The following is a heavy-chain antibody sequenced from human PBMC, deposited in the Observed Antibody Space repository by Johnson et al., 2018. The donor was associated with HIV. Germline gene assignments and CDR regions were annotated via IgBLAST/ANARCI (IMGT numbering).Heavy chain of an antibody. Sequence: QMLLVESGGGVVQPGRSLRLSCAASGFSLSDYAIHWVRQAPVKGLEWVGVMSYDGSKENYADSVKGRFTISRDNSKNTVYLQMNTLRPEDTAVYYCARDRFGSGRPNAFDIWGQGTMVTVSS. CDR3: ARDRFGSGRPNAFDI. CDR2: MSYDGSKE. V-gene: IGHV3-30-3*01. D-gene: IGHD3-10*01. J-gene: IGHJ3*02. CDR1: GFSLSDYA.